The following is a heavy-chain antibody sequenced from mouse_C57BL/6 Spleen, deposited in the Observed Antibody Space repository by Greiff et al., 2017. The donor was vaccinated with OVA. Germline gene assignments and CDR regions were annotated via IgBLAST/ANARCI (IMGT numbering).Heavy chain of an antibody. Sequence: DVTLVESGGGLVKPGGSLKLSCAASGFTFSSYAMSWVRQTPEKRLEWVATISDGGSYTYYPDNVKGRFTISRDNAKNNLYLQMSHLKSEDTAMYYCARDQRNYGSSSYYFDYWGQGTTLTVSS. CDR3: ARDQRNYGSSSYYFDY. J-gene: IGHJ2*01. D-gene: IGHD1-1*01. CDR2: ISDGGSYT. CDR1: GFTFSSYA. V-gene: IGHV5-4*01.